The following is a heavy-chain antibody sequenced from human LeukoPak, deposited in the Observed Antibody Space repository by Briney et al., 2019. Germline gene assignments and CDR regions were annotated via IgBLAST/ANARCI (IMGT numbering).Heavy chain of an antibody. Sequence: ASVKVSCKASGYTFTGYYMHWVRQAPGQGLEWMGWINPNSGGTNYAQKFQGRVTMTRDTSISTAYMELSRLRSDDTAVYYCARRISDDSSDYYYGYWGQGTLVTVSS. J-gene: IGHJ4*02. CDR3: ARRISDDSSDYYYGY. D-gene: IGHD3-22*01. CDR1: GYTFTGYY. V-gene: IGHV1-2*02. CDR2: INPNSGGT.